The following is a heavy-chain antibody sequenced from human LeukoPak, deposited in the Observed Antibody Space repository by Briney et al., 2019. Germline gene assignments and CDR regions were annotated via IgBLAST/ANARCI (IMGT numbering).Heavy chain of an antibody. CDR1: GYTFTSYD. CDR2: ISAYNGYT. J-gene: IGHJ4*02. D-gene: IGHD5-12*01. V-gene: IGHV1-18*01. Sequence: ASVKVSCKASGYTFTSYDISWVRQAPGQGLEWMGWISAYNGYTNYAQMLQGRVTMTTDTSTSTAYMELRSLRSDDTAVYYCARHESGYDFFFDYWAQGTLVTVSS. CDR3: ARHESGYDFFFDY.